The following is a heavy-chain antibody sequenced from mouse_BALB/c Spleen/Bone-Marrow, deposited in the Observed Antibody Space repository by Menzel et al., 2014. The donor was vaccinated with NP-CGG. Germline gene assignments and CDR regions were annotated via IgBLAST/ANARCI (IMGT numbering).Heavy chain of an antibody. Sequence: EVQVVESGGGLMQPGGSLKLSCAASGFDFSRYWMSWVRQAPGKGLEWIGEINPDSSTINYTPSLKDKFIISRDNAKNTQSLQINKVRSEDTALYDCARLNYYGNLFVWGAGTTVTSSS. CDR2: INPDSSTI. CDR1: GFDFSRYW. J-gene: IGHJ1*01. V-gene: IGHV4-1*02. CDR3: ARLNYYGNLFV. D-gene: IGHD1-1*01.